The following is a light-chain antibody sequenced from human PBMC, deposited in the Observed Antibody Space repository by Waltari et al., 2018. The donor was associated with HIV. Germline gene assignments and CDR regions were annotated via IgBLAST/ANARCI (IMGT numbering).Light chain of an antibody. Sequence: QAVLTQAPSASGTPGQRVTISCSGGSSNIGSSAVNWYQQLPGTAPQLPIYANSQRPSGVLDRFSGSKSGTSASLAISGLQSEDEADYYCATWDDSLNGHVFGGGTKLTVL. CDR1: SSNIGSSA. V-gene: IGLV1-44*01. CDR2: ANS. J-gene: IGLJ2*01. CDR3: ATWDDSLNGHV.